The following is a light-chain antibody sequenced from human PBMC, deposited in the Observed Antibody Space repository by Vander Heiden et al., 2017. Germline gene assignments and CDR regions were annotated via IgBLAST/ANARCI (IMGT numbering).Light chain of an antibody. J-gene: IGKJ4*01. Sequence: EIVLTQSPATLSLSPGERATISCRASQSVSRYLSWYQQKPGQATRLLIKDASQRATGIPGRCSGRGSGTDFTLTISSLEPEDCAVYYWQDPSDWLTFGGGTKVEIK. CDR2: DAS. CDR3: QDPSDWLT. V-gene: IGKV3-11*01. CDR1: QSVSRY.